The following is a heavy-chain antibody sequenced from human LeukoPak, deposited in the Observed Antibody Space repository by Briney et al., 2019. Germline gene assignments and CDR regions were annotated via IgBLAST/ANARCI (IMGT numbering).Heavy chain of an antibody. CDR2: IKEDGSEI. J-gene: IGHJ6*02. CDR3: ARGGGLDV. D-gene: IGHD3-16*01. CDR1: GFTFSNAW. V-gene: IGHV3-7*03. Sequence: GESVRLSCAASGFTFSNAWMNWVRQAPGKGLEWVANIKEDGSEIYYVDSVKGRFTISRDNAKNSLYLQMSNLRAEDTAVYFCARGGGLDVWGQGATVTVSS.